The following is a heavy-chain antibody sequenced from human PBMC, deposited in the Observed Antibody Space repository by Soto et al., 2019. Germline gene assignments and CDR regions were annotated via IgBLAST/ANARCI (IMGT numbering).Heavy chain of an antibody. CDR3: ARDNTALDY. CDR1: GFTFSDYY. Sequence: GGSLRLSCAASGFTFSDYYMSWIRQAPGKGLEWVSYISSTGSTIYHADSVKGRFTISRDNSKKSVYLQMNSLRAEDTAVYYCARDNTALDYCGEGTQVTXSS. V-gene: IGHV3-11*04. CDR2: ISSTGSTI. J-gene: IGHJ4*02. D-gene: IGHD5-18*01.